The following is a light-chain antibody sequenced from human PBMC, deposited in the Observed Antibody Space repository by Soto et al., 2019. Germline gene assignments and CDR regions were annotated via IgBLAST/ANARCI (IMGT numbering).Light chain of an antibody. V-gene: IGLV1-44*01. CDR1: SSNIGSNT. CDR2: DVN. CDR3: SLYSSNGSLI. Sequence: QSVLTQPPSASGTPGQRVTISCSGSSSNIGSNTVNWYQQLPGTAPKLIIYDVNNRPSGAPDRFSGSTSGNTASLTISGLQAEDETDYFCSLYSSNGSLIFGPGTKLTVL. J-gene: IGLJ1*01.